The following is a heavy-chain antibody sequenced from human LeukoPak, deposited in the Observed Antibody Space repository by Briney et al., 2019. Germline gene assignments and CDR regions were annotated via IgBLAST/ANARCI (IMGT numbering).Heavy chain of an antibody. CDR2: IYYSGST. CDR3: ARLRWSKGSAFDI. J-gene: IGHJ3*02. Sequence: SETLSLTCTVSGGSISSYYWSWIRQPPGKGLEWIGYIYYSGSTNYNPPLKNRVTISVDTSKNQFSLKLSSVTAADTAVYYCARLRWSKGSAFDIWGQGTMVTVSS. V-gene: IGHV4-59*08. D-gene: IGHD4-23*01. CDR1: GGSISSYY.